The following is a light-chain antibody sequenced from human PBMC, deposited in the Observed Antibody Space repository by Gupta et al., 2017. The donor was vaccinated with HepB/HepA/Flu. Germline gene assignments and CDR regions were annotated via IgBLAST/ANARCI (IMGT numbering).Light chain of an antibody. Sequence: QSALTQPASASGSPGQSTTISCTVCSSDVGGFNSVSWYQQYPGSAPKLLIYDVSNRPSGVSYRFAGSKSGNTASLTISGLQAEDDADYYCSSFRTGSTLVVFGGGTKVTVL. CDR1: SSDVGGFNS. J-gene: IGLJ2*01. CDR3: SSFRTGSTLVV. V-gene: IGLV2-14*03. CDR2: DVS.